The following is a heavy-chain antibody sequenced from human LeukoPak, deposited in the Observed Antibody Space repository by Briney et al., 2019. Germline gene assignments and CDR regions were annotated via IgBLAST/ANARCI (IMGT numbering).Heavy chain of an antibody. V-gene: IGHV3-23*01. CDR2: ITGSGGTT. J-gene: IGHJ4*02. CDR1: GFTFSSYG. CDR3: AKRGSGYNHFDS. D-gene: IGHD3-3*01. Sequence: QPGESLRLSCAASGFTFSSYGMSWARQAPGKGLEWVSGITGSGGTTYYADSVKGRFTISRGNSQNTLYLQMNSLRAEDTAVYYCAKRGSGYNHFDSWGQGTLVTVSS.